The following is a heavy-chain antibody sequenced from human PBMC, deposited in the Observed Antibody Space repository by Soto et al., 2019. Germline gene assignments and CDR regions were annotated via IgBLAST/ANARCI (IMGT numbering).Heavy chain of an antibody. CDR3: ARTYYDFWSGYYKSVYYFDY. D-gene: IGHD3-3*01. J-gene: IGHJ4*02. CDR2: TYYRSKWYN. Sequence: PSQTLSLTCAISGDSVSSNSAAWNWIRQSPSRGLEWLGRTYYRSKWYNDYAVSVKSRTTINPDTSKNQFSLQLNSVTPEDTAVYYCARTYYDFWSGYYKSVYYFDYWGQGTLVTVSS. CDR1: GDSVSSNSAA. V-gene: IGHV6-1*01.